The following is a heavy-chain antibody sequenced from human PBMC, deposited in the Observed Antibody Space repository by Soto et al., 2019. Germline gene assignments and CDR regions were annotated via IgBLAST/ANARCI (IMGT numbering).Heavy chain of an antibody. CDR2: IFYDGISK. J-gene: IGHJ4*02. Sequence: GSLRLSCVASGFNFKTYGMHWVRQAPGKGLEWVANIFYDGISKYYADAVRGRFTVSRDNSKNTLDLQMNSLTAEDTAVYYCARARQQWLTSPLDSWGQGTLVTVAS. CDR3: ARARQQWLTSPLDS. CDR1: GFNFKTYG. D-gene: IGHD2-8*01. V-gene: IGHV3-30*03.